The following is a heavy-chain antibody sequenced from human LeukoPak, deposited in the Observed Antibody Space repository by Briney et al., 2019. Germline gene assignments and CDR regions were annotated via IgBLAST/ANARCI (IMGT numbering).Heavy chain of an antibody. CDR3: ARGHYYDSSGYYSRRPLGWFDP. CDR2: INHSGST. V-gene: IGHV4-34*01. D-gene: IGHD3-22*01. J-gene: IGHJ5*02. CDR1: GGSFSGYY. Sequence: SETLSLTCAVYGGSFSGYYWSWTRQPPGKGLEWIGEINHSGSTNYNPSLKSRVTISVDTSKNQFSLKLSSVTAADTAVYYCARGHYYDSSGYYSRRPLGWFDPWGQGTLVTVSS.